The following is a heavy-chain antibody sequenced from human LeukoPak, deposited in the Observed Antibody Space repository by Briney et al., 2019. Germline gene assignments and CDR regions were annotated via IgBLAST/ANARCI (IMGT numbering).Heavy chain of an antibody. CDR2: IYSGGST. V-gene: IGHV3-53*01. CDR3: AKDLIRSSPLRYGMDV. J-gene: IGHJ6*02. D-gene: IGHD2-15*01. Sequence: GGSLRLSCAASGFTVSSNYMSWVRQAPGKGLEWVSVIYSGGSTYYADSVKGRFTISRDNSKNTLYLQMNSLRAEDTAVYYCAKDLIRSSPLRYGMDVWGQGTTVTVSS. CDR1: GFTVSSNY.